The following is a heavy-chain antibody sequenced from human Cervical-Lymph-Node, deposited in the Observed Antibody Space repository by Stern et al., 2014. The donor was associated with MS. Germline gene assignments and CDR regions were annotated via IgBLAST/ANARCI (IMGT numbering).Heavy chain of an antibody. D-gene: IGHD1-26*01. CDR2: IDWDDDK. Sequence: QITLKESGPALVKPTQTLTLTCTFSGFSLTTNGMCVSWIRQPPGKALEWLAIIDWDDDKYYSTSLKTRLTISKDTSKNKVVLTMTNMDPVDTATYYCARLYLVGVTPYGMDVWGQGTTVTVSS. CDR1: GFSLTTNGMC. CDR3: ARLYLVGVTPYGMDV. J-gene: IGHJ6*02. V-gene: IGHV2-70*13.